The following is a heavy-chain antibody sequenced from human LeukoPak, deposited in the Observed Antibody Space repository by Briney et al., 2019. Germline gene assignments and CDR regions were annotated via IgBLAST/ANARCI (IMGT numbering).Heavy chain of an antibody. D-gene: IGHD3-22*01. V-gene: IGHV5-51*01. Sequence: GESLQISCKGSGYSFTSYWIGWVRQLPGKGLECMGIIYPGDSDTRYSPSFQGQVTISADKSISTAYLQWSSLNASDTAMYYCARLRYYDSSGYPPDAFDIWGQGTMVTVSS. CDR3: ARLRYYDSSGYPPDAFDI. CDR2: IYPGDSDT. J-gene: IGHJ3*02. CDR1: GYSFTSYW.